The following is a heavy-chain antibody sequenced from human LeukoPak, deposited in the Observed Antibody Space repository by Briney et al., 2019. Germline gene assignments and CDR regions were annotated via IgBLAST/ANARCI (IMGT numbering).Heavy chain of an antibody. Sequence: QSSETLSLTCTVSGGSISSSSYYWGWIRQPPGKGLEWIGSIYYSGSTYYNPSLKSRVTISVDTSKNQFSLKLSSVTAADTAVYYCARDQRDYYYGSGSYYPPDYWGQGTLVTVSS. V-gene: IGHV4-39*07. CDR1: GGSISSSSYY. CDR3: ARDQRDYYYGSGSYYPPDY. CDR2: IYYSGST. J-gene: IGHJ4*02. D-gene: IGHD3-10*01.